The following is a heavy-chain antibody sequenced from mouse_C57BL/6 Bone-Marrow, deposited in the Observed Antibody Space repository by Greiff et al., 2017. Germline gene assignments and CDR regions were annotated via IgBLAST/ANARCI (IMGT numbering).Heavy chain of an antibody. D-gene: IGHD1-1*01. J-gene: IGHJ4*01. CDR3: ARLGSSYGYYAMDY. Sequence: VQLQQSGPELVKPGASVKISCKASGYSFTDYNMNWVKQSNGKSLEWIGVINPNYGTTSSNQKFKGKATLTVDQSSSTAYMQLNSLTSEDSAVYYGARLGSSYGYYAMDYWGQGTSVTVSS. CDR1: GYSFTDYN. V-gene: IGHV1-39*01. CDR2: INPNYGTT.